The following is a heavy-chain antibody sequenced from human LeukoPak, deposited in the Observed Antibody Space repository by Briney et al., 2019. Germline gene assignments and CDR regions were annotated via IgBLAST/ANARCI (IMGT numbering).Heavy chain of an antibody. CDR2: ISSSGSTI. Sequence: GSLGLSCAASGFTFSDYYMSWIRQAPGKGLAWVSYISSSGSTIYYADSVKGRFTISRDNAKNSLYLQMNSLRAEDTAVYYCARGMCSSTSCPRDYWGQGTLVTVSS. CDR3: ARGMCSSTSCPRDY. V-gene: IGHV3-11*01. CDR1: GFTFSDYY. D-gene: IGHD2-2*01. J-gene: IGHJ4*02.